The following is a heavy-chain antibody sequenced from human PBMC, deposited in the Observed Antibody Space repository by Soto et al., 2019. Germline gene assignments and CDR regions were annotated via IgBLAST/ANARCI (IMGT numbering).Heavy chain of an antibody. J-gene: IGHJ4*02. D-gene: IGHD2-15*01. CDR1: GFTFSSYA. CDR3: AKDKTAYCGGGSCYRFGY. Sequence: EAQLVESGGGLVQPGGSLRLSCAASGFTFSSYAMSWVRQAPGKGLEWVSAISGSGGSTYYADSVKGRFTISRDNSKNTLYLQMNSLRAEDTAVYYCAKDKTAYCGGGSCYRFGYWGQGTLVTVSS. CDR2: ISGSGGST. V-gene: IGHV3-23*04.